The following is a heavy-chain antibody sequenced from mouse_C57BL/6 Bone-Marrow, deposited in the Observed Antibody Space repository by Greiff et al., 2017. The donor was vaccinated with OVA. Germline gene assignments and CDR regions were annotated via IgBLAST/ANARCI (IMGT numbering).Heavy chain of an antibody. CDR3: ARRDDGYPYWYFDV. V-gene: IGHV5-16*01. D-gene: IGHD2-3*01. CDR2: INYDGSST. CDR1: GFTFSDYY. J-gene: IGHJ1*03. Sequence: DVKLVESEGGLVQPGSSMKLSCTASGFTFSDYYMAWVRQVREKGLEWVANINYDGSSTYYLDSLKSRFIISRDNAKNILYLQMSSLKYEDTATYYCARRDDGYPYWYFDVWGTGTTVTVSS.